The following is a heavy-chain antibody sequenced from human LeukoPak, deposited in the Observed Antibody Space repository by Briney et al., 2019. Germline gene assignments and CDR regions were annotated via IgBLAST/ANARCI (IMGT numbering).Heavy chain of an antibody. Sequence: ASVKVSCKASGYTFTSYGISWVRQAPGQGLEWMGWISAYNGNTNYAQKLQGRVTMTTDTSTSTAYMELRSLRSDDTAVYYCARDRAPKVSPHTAAAGYPWFDPWGQGTLVTVSS. J-gene: IGHJ5*02. CDR3: ARDRAPKVSPHTAAAGYPWFDP. V-gene: IGHV1-18*04. D-gene: IGHD6-13*01. CDR2: ISAYNGNT. CDR1: GYTFTSYG.